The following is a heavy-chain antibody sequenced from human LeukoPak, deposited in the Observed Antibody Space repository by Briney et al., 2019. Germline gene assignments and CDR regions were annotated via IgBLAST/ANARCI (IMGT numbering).Heavy chain of an antibody. V-gene: IGHV4-34*01. Sequence: SETLSLTCTVSGGSISSYYWSWIRQPPGKGLEWIGEINHSGSTNYNPSLKSRVTISVDTSKNQFSLKLSSVTAADTAVYYCARGAGYCSGGSCYYYGMDVWGKGTTVTVSS. J-gene: IGHJ6*04. CDR3: ARGAGYCSGGSCYYYGMDV. CDR1: GGSISSYY. CDR2: INHSGST. D-gene: IGHD2-15*01.